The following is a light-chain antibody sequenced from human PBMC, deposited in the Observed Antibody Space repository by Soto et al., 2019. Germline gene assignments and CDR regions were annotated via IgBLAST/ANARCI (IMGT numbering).Light chain of an antibody. CDR3: RSYTSSSNYV. V-gene: IGLV2-14*01. Sequence: QSVLTQPASVSGSPGQSITISCTGTSSDVGNYNYVSWYQQHPAKAPKLMIFEVSNRPSGISSRFSGSKSGNTASLTISGLQAEDEADYYCRSYTSSSNYVFGNGTKV. J-gene: IGLJ1*01. CDR1: SSDVGNYNY. CDR2: EVS.